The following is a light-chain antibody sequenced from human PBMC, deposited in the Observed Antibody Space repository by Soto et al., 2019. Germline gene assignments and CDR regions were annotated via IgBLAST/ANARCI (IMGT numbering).Light chain of an antibody. Sequence: DIQMTQSPSSLSASVGDRVTITCQASQDIRGYLNWYRHNPGQAPKLLIHSTSTLESGVSSRFSGSGSGTDFTLTVSSLQPEDFATFYCQQSHRLPWTFGQGTRVDI. CDR3: QQSHRLPWT. CDR1: QDIRGY. J-gene: IGKJ1*01. V-gene: IGKV1-39*01. CDR2: STS.